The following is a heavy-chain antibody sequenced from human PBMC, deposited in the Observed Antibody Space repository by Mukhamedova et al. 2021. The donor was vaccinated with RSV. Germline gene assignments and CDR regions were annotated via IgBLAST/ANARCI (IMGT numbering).Heavy chain of an antibody. CDR2: ISHDGVT. J-gene: IGHJ6*03. CDR3: ARGITGFFVYGYTDV. Sequence: ISHDGVTNYNPSFKSRVTISLDTSTTQFSLRLSSVTAADTAAYYRARGITGFFVYGYTDVWDKGTTVTVSS. V-gene: IGHV4-34*01. D-gene: IGHD3-9*01.